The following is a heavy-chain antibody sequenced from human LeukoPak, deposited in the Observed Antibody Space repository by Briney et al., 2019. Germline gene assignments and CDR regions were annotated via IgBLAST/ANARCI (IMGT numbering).Heavy chain of an antibody. V-gene: IGHV4-31*03. CDR1: GGSISSGGYY. CDR2: IYYSGST. CDR3: ARRKSPGGQLWSQREWNWFDP. Sequence: PSETLSLTCTVSGGSISSGGYYWSWIRQHPGKGLEWIGYIYYSGSTYYNPSLKSRVTISVDTSKNQFSLKLSSVTAADTAVYYCARRKSPGGQLWSQREWNWFDPWGQGTLVTVSS. D-gene: IGHD5-18*01. J-gene: IGHJ5*02.